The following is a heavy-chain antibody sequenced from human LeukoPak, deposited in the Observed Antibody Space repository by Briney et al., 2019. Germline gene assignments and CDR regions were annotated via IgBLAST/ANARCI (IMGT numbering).Heavy chain of an antibody. V-gene: IGHV3-7*01. D-gene: IGHD3-10*02. J-gene: IGHJ6*04. CDR3: AELGITMIGGV. CDR1: GFTFSSYW. CDR2: IKQDGSEK. Sequence: GGSLRLSCAVSGFTFSSYWMSWVRQAPGKGLEWVANIKQDGSEKYYVDSVKGRFTISRDNAKNSLYLQMNSLRAEDTAVYYCAELGITMIGGVWGKGTTVTISS.